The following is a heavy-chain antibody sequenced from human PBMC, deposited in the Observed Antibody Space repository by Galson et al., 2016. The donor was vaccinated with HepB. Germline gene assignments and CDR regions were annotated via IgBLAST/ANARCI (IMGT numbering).Heavy chain of an antibody. CDR1: GFSFSTFG. D-gene: IGHD6-13*01. Sequence: SLRLSCAASGFSFSTFGMHWVRQAPGKGLEWVTIISNDGRYKSYADSVRGRFIISRDSSRNTLYLQMNSLRPEDTAVYYCARGMYSSSWELDYWDQGTLVTVSS. CDR3: ARGMYSSSWELDY. V-gene: IGHV3-30*03. J-gene: IGHJ4*02. CDR2: ISNDGRYK.